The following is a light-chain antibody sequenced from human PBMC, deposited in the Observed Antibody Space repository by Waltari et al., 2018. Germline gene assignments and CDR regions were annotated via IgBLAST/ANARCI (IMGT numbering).Light chain of an antibody. CDR2: GAS. Sequence: EIVLTQSPGTLSLSPGKRATLSCRTSQSVTGSYLAWYQQTPGQAPRLLIYGASSRAAGLPDRFSGSGSGTDFTLTISRLEPEDFALYYCQQYGSSPRTFGQGTKVEIK. CDR3: QQYGSSPRT. J-gene: IGKJ1*01. CDR1: QSVTGSY. V-gene: IGKV3-20*01.